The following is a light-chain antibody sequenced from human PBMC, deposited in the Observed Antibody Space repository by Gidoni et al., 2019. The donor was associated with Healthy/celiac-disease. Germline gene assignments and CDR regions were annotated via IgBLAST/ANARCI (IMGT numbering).Light chain of an antibody. CDR3: MQALQTPRT. Sequence: DIVMTQSPLSLHVTPGEPASISCRSSQSLLHSNGYNYLDWYLQKPGQSPQLLIYLGSNRASGVPSMFSGSGSGTDFTLKISIVEAEDVGVYYCMQALQTPRTFGQGTKVEIK. V-gene: IGKV2-28*01. CDR1: QSLLHSNGYNY. J-gene: IGKJ1*01. CDR2: LGS.